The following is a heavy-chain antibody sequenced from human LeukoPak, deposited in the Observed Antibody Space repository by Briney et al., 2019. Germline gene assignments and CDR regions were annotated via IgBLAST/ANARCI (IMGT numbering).Heavy chain of an antibody. Sequence: ASVKVSCKASGFTFTSSAVQWVRQARGQRLEWIEWIVVGSGNTNYAQKFQERVTITRDMSTSTAYMELSSLRSEDTAVYYCAADSYYYDSSGYYYFDYWGQGTLVTVSS. CDR1: GFTFTSSA. V-gene: IGHV1-58*01. CDR3: AADSYYYDSSGYYYFDY. J-gene: IGHJ4*02. D-gene: IGHD3-22*01. CDR2: IVVGSGNT.